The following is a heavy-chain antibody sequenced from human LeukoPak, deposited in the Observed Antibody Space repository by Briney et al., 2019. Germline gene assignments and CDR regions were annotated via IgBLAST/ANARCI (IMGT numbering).Heavy chain of an antibody. D-gene: IGHD3-9*01. CDR3: ARDFLTGAGTFDY. Sequence: VASVKVSCKASEYSFTTDYIHWVRQAPGQGLEWMGTINPSGDSTTYAQNFQGRVTMTRDTSTSTVYMELSSLTSEDTAVYYCARDFLTGAGTFDYWGQGTLVTVSS. J-gene: IGHJ4*02. V-gene: IGHV1-46*01. CDR1: EYSFTTDY. CDR2: INPSGDST.